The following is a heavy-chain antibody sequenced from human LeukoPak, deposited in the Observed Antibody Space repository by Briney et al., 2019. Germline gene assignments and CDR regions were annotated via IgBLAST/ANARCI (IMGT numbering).Heavy chain of an antibody. CDR1: GFTFSNYW. J-gene: IGHJ6*02. V-gene: IGHV3-74*01. D-gene: IGHD2-2*01. Sequence: QSGGSLRLSCAASGFTFSNYWMHWVRQAPGKGLVWVSRINSDGSGTSYADSVKGRFTISRDNSKNTLYLQMNSLRAEDTAVYYCAKDDIVVVPAADPYYYYYYGMDVWGQGTTVTVSS. CDR3: AKDDIVVVPAADPYYYYYYGMDV. CDR2: INSDGSGT.